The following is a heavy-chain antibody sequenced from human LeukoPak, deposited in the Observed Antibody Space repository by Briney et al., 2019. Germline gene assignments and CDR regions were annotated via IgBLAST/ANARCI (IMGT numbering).Heavy chain of an antibody. J-gene: IGHJ4*02. CDR3: ARKMAAASMKLVYYFDY. V-gene: IGHV1-8*01. CDR1: GYTFTSYD. D-gene: IGHD6-13*01. Sequence: GASVKVSCKASGYTFTSYDINWVRQATGQGLEWMGWMNPNSGNTGYAQKFQGRVTMTRNTSISTAYMELSSLRSEDTAVHYCARKMAAASMKLVYYFDYWGQGTLVTVSS. CDR2: MNPNSGNT.